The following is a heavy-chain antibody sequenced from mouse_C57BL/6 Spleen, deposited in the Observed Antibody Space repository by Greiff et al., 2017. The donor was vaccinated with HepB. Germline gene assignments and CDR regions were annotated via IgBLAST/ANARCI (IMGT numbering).Heavy chain of an antibody. CDR2: IDPSDSYT. V-gene: IGHV1-69*01. Sequence: QVQLQQPGAELVMPGASVKLSCKASGYTFTSYWLHWVKQRPGQGLEWIGEIDPSDSYTNYNQKFKGKSTLTVDKSSSTAYMQLSSLTSEDSAVYYCARRYYYGSSYVGYWYFDVWGTGTTVTVSS. CDR1: GYTFTSYW. CDR3: ARRYYYGSSYVGYWYFDV. J-gene: IGHJ1*03. D-gene: IGHD1-1*01.